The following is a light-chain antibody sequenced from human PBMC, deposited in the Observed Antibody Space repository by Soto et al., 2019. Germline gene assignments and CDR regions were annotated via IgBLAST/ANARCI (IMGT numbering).Light chain of an antibody. Sequence: EILMTQSPATLSVSPGESASLSCGASQRISSSFLAWYQQKPGQAPRLLIYGASSRESGIPARFSGTGSGTEFTLTISSLQPEDFAAYYCQQCESSPITFGRGTRLEIK. CDR3: QQCESSPIT. CDR1: QRISSSF. J-gene: IGKJ5*01. V-gene: IGKV3-20*01. CDR2: GAS.